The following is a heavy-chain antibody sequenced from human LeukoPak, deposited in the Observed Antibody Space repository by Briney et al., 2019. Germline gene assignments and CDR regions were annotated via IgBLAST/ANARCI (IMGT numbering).Heavy chain of an antibody. J-gene: IGHJ5*02. CDR1: GGSISSYY. CDR3: ARGSSRPRAGAWRPYNWFDP. D-gene: IGHD6-13*01. V-gene: IGHV4-59*01. CDR2: IYYSGST. Sequence: SETLSLTCTVSGGSISSYYWSWIRQPPGKGLEWIGYIYYSGSTNYNPSLKSRVTISVDTSKNQFSLKLSSVTAADTAVYYCARGSSRPRAGAWRPYNWFDPWGQGTLVTVSS.